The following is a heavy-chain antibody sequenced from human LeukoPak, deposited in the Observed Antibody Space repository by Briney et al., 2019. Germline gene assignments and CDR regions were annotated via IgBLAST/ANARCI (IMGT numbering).Heavy chain of an antibody. CDR1: GYTFAGYY. CDR2: INPNSGGT. J-gene: IGHJ1*01. V-gene: IGHV1-2*06. D-gene: IGHD3-22*01. Sequence: ASVKVSCKASGYTFAGYYMHWVRQAPGQGLEWMGRINPNSGGTNYAQKFQGRVTMTRDTSISTAYMELSRLRSDDTALYYCASYYYDSSGYYYLYFQHWGQGTLVTVSS. CDR3: ASYYYDSSGYYYLYFQH.